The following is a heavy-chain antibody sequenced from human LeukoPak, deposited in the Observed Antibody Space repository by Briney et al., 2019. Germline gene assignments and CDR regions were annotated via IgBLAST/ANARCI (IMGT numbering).Heavy chain of an antibody. CDR2: INPTSGGT. CDR3: ARSQWLIDASIDY. V-gene: IGHV1-2*02. CDR1: GYTFTDYY. D-gene: IGHD6-19*01. Sequence: GASVKVSCKASGYTFTDYYFNWVRQAPGQGLEWMGWINPTSGGTKYAQKFQGRVTMTRDTSISTAYMELSRLRSDDTAVYYCARSQWLIDASIDYWGQGTLVTVSS. J-gene: IGHJ4*02.